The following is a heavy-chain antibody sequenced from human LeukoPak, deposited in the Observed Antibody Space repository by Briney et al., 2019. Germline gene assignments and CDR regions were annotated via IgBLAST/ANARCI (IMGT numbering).Heavy chain of an antibody. CDR1: GGSISSYY. CDR3: ARGRGDFDY. V-gene: IGHV4-59*01. CDR2: IYYSGST. Sequence: SETLSLTCTVSGGSISSYYWSWIRQPPGKGLEWIGYIYYSGSTNYNPSLKSRVTISVDTSKNQFSLKLSSVTAADTAVYYCARGRGDFDYWGQVTLVTVSS. J-gene: IGHJ4*02.